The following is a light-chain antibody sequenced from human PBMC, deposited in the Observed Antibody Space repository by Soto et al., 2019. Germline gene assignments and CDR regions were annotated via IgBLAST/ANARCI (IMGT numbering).Light chain of an antibody. V-gene: IGLV1-44*01. Sequence: QAVVTQPPSASGTPGQRVTISCSGSRSNIRSNSVNWYQQLPGTAPKLLISTNNQRPSGVPDRFSGSKSGTSASLAISGLQSEDEADYYCAAWDDSLNAVVFGGGTKLTVL. CDR3: AAWDDSLNAVV. CDR2: TNN. J-gene: IGLJ2*01. CDR1: RSNIRSNS.